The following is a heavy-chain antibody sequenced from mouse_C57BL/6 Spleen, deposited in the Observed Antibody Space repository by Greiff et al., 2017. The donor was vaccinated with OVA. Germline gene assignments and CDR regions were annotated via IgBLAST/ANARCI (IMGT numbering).Heavy chain of an antibody. CDR2: IDPSDSYT. Sequence: QVHVKQPGAELVKPGASVKLSCKASGYTFTSYWMQWVKQRPGQGLEWIGEIDPSDSYTNYNQKFKGKATLTVDTSSSTAYMQLSSLTSEDSAVYYCARPTLTGTGAYWGQGTTLTVSS. CDR3: ARPTLTGTGAY. V-gene: IGHV1-50*01. J-gene: IGHJ2*01. CDR1: GYTFTSYW. D-gene: IGHD4-1*01.